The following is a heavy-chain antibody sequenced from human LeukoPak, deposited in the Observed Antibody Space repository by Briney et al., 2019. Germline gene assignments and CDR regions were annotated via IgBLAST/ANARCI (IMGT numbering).Heavy chain of an antibody. Sequence: GGSLRLSCAASGFXFSSYSMNWVRQAPGKGLEWVSSISSSSSYIYYADSVKGRFTISSDNAKNSLYLQMNSLRAEDTAVYYCARAPGQNHAFDIWGQGTMVTVSS. J-gene: IGHJ3*02. CDR1: GFXFSSYS. CDR2: ISSSSSYI. CDR3: ARAPGQNHAFDI. V-gene: IGHV3-21*01.